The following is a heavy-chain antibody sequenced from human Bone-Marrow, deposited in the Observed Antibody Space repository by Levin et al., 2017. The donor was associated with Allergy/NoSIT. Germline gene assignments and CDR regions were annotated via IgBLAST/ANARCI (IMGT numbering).Heavy chain of an antibody. CDR3: AKGGYSYGYCAFDI. V-gene: IGHV3-30*18. D-gene: IGHD5-18*01. Sequence: LSLTCAASGFTFSSYGMHWVRQAPGKGLEWVAVISYDGSNKYYADSVKGRFTISRDNSKNTLYLQMNSLRAEDTAVYYCAKGGYSYGYCAFDIWGQGTMVTVSS. CDR2: ISYDGSNK. CDR1: GFTFSSYG. J-gene: IGHJ3*02.